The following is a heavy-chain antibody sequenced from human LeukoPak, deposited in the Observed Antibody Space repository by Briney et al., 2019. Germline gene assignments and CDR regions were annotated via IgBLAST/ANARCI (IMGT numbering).Heavy chain of an antibody. CDR2: IYSSGSA. Sequence: KPSETLSLACTVSGGSISSYYWSWIRQPAGKGLEGIGRIYSSGSANYNPSLRSRVTMSVDTSKNQFSLKLSSVTAADTAVYYCARVGARETYYYYYMDVWGKGTTVTVSS. V-gene: IGHV4-4*07. CDR3: ARVGARETYYYYYMDV. CDR1: GGSISSYY. D-gene: IGHD3-10*01. J-gene: IGHJ6*03.